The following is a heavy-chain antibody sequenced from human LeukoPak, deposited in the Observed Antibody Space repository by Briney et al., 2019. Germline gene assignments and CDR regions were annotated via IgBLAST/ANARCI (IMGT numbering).Heavy chain of an antibody. V-gene: IGHV3-30*18. CDR2: ISYDGSNK. CDR3: AKDLTAVAAAFDY. J-gene: IGHJ4*02. CDR1: GFTFSSYG. D-gene: IGHD6-19*01. Sequence: QTGGSLRLSCAASGFTFSSYGMHWVRQAPGKGLEWVAVISYDGSNKYYADSVKGRFTISRDNSKNTLYLQMNSLRAEDTAVYYCAKDLTAVAAAFDYWGQGTLVTVSS.